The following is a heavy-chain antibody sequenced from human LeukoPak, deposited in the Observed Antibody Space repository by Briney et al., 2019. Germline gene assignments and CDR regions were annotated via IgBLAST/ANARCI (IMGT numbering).Heavy chain of an antibody. Sequence: SETLSLTCTVSGDSISISSYYWVWIRQPPGQGLEWIGTINYSGNTYYNPSLKSRVTISSDTSKNQFSLKLTSVTAADTAEYYCTRFQIGTILVSWGQGTLVTVSS. CDR3: TRFQIGTILVS. CDR2: INYSGNT. D-gene: IGHD3-3*02. V-gene: IGHV4-39*07. J-gene: IGHJ5*02. CDR1: GDSISISSYY.